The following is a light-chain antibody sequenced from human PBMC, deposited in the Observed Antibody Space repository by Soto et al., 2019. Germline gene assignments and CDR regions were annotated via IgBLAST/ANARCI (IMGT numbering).Light chain of an antibody. CDR1: QSVSNY. CDR2: DAS. Sequence: EIVLTQSPATLSLSPGERATLSCRASQSVSNYLAWYQQKPGQAPRLLIYDASNRAPGIPARFSGSGSGTDFTLTISSLEPEDLAVYYCQQRSNWPLLTFGGGTKVEIK. J-gene: IGKJ4*01. CDR3: QQRSNWPLLT. V-gene: IGKV3-11*01.